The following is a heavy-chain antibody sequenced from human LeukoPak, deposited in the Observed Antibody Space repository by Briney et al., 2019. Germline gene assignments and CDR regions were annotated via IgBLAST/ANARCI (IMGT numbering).Heavy chain of an antibody. D-gene: IGHD3-10*01. CDR2: INHSGST. Sequence: SETLSLTCAVSGGSFSGYYWSWIRQPPGKGLEWIGEINHSGSTNYNPSLKSRVTISVDTSKNQFSLKLSAVTAADTAVYYCARAHMYYGSGSYFVDYWGQGTLVTVSS. V-gene: IGHV4-34*01. CDR1: GGSFSGYY. J-gene: IGHJ4*02. CDR3: ARAHMYYGSGSYFVDY.